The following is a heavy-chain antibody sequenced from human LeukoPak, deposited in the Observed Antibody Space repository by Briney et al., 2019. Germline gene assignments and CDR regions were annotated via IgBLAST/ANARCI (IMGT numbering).Heavy chain of an antibody. D-gene: IGHD2-2*01. J-gene: IGHJ4*02. Sequence: SETLSLTCAVYGGSFSGYYWSWIRQPPGKGLEWIGEINHSGSTNYNPSLKSRVTISVDTSKNQFSLKLSSVTAADTAVYYCAGFLGYCSSTSCPTAPFDYWGQGTLVTVSS. CDR3: AGFLGYCSSTSCPTAPFDY. V-gene: IGHV4-34*01. CDR2: INHSGST. CDR1: GGSFSGYY.